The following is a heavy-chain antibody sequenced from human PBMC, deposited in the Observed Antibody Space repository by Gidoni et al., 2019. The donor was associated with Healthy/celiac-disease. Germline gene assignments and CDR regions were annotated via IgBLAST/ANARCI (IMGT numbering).Heavy chain of an antibody. Sequence: EVQLVESGGGLVQPGGSLRLSCAASGFTFSSYWMSWVRQAPGKGLEWVANIKQDGSEKYYVDSVKGRFTISRDNAKNSLYLQMNSLRAEDTAVYYCAANYYDSSGWFYYYYYMDVWGKGTTVTVSS. CDR1: GFTFSSYW. CDR3: AANYYDSSGWFYYYYYMDV. J-gene: IGHJ6*03. CDR2: IKQDGSEK. D-gene: IGHD3-22*01. V-gene: IGHV3-7*03.